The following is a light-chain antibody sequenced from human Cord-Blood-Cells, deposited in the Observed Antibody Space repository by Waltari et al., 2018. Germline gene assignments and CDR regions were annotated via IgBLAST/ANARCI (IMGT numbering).Light chain of an antibody. CDR1: QNISSS. Sequence: DLTMTQSHSSLSASVADRVTITCRARQNISSSFNWYQQKTGKAPNILIYAASSLQSGVPSRFSGSGSGTDFTLTIISLQPEDFATYYCQQSYSTLYSFGQGTKLEIK. CDR3: QQSYSTLYS. V-gene: IGKV1-39*01. J-gene: IGKJ2*03. CDR2: AAS.